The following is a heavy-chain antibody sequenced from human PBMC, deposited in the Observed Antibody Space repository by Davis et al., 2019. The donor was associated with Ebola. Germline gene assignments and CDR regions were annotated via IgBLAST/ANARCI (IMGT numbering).Heavy chain of an antibody. D-gene: IGHD2-21*02. CDR3: AKRGPVTTIPLLYFDD. V-gene: IGHV3-23*01. CDR2: ISASGDTT. Sequence: PGGSLRLSCAASGFTFSSFAMGWVRQAPGKGLEWVSAISASGDTTYYADSVKGRFTISSDHSKNMLSLEMNSLRAEDAAIYYCAKRGPVTTIPLLYFDDWGQGALVIVSS. J-gene: IGHJ4*02. CDR1: GFTFSSFA.